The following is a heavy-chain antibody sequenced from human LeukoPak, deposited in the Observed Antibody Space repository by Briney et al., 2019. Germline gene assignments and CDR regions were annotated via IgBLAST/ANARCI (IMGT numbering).Heavy chain of an antibody. V-gene: IGHV3-13*03. CDR1: GFTFSSYD. CDR3: AELGITMIGGV. Sequence: PGGSLRLSCAACGFTFSSYDMHWVRQATGTGLEWVSAIGTAGDTYYPGSVKGQFTISRENAKNSLYLQMNSLRAEDTAVYYCAELGITMIGGVWGKGTTVTISS. D-gene: IGHD3-10*02. CDR2: IGTAGDT. J-gene: IGHJ6*04.